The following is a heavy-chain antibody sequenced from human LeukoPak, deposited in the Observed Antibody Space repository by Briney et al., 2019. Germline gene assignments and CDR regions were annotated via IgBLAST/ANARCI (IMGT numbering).Heavy chain of an antibody. V-gene: IGHV3-30*18. CDR3: AKDRLSGSSYLDY. CDR1: GFTFSSYG. Sequence: PGGSLRLSCAASGFTFSSYGMPWVRQAPGKWLEWVAVISYDGSNKYYAYSVKGRFTISRDNSKNTLYLQMNSLRAEDTAVYYCAKDRLSGSSYLDYWGQGTLVTVSS. J-gene: IGHJ4*02. D-gene: IGHD1-26*01. CDR2: ISYDGSNK.